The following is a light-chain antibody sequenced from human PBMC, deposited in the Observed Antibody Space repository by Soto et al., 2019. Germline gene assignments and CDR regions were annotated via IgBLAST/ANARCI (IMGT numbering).Light chain of an antibody. CDR3: QHYGNSLWT. CDR2: GAS. J-gene: IGKJ1*01. V-gene: IGKV3-15*01. CDR1: QSVSSY. Sequence: EIVMTQSPATLSVSPGERATLSCRASQSVSSYLAWYQQRPGQAPRLLIHGASTRATGIPARFSGSGSGTDFTLTISRLEPEDFAVYFCQHYGNSLWTFGQGTKVEIK.